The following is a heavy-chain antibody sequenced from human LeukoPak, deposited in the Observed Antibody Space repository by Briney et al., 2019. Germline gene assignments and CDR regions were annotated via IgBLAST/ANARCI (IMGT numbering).Heavy chain of an antibody. D-gene: IGHD1-26*01. CDR1: RLSFSNHW. V-gene: IGHV3-7*01. CDR3: AEYSGTYGWLDP. J-gene: IGHJ5*02. CDR2: IKEDGSGK. Sequence: PGGSLRLSCTASRLSFSNHWMTWVRQPPGKGLEWVANIKEDGSGKYFVDSVKGLFSISIDNAKNSIYLQMNSLRAEDTAMYYCAEYSGTYGWLDPWGQGTLVTVSS.